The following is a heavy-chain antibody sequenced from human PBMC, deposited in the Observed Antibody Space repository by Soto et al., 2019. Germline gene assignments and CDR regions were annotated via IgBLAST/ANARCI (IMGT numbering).Heavy chain of an antibody. D-gene: IGHD3-22*01. CDR3: ARAYYDTSGYSLDP. CDR1: GGSISSYY. Sequence: SETLSLTCIVSGGSISSYYWSWIRQPPGKGLEWIGYIYYESTNYNPSLKSRVNKSVDTSRNQFSLRLSSVTAADTAVYYCARAYYDTSGYSLDPWGQGTLVTVSS. J-gene: IGHJ5*02. V-gene: IGHV4-59*01. CDR2: IYYEST.